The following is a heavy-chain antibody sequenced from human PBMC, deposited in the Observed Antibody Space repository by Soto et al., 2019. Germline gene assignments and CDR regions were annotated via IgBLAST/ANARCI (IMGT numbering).Heavy chain of an antibody. CDR3: AGMGRGSNIDYYHYMDV. CDR2: ISASNGDT. Sequence: QVQLVQSGAEVKKPGASVKVSCKASGYSFTSHGISWVRQAPGQGLEWMAWISASNGDTNYAQKFQGRVTVTTDTSTRTGYIELRSLRAEDTAWYFCAGMGRGSNIDYYHYMDVWGKGTTVTVSS. D-gene: IGHD3-10*01. J-gene: IGHJ6*03. CDR1: GYSFTSHG. V-gene: IGHV1-18*01.